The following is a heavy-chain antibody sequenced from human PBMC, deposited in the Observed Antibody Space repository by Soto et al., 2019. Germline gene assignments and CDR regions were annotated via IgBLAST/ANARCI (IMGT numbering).Heavy chain of an antibody. V-gene: IGHV4-39*01. D-gene: IGHD3-10*01. CDR1: GGSISSSSYY. CDR2: IYYSWST. Sequence: PSETLSLTCTVAGGSISSSSYYWGWILQPPGKGLEWIGSIYYSWSTYYNPSLKSRVTISVDTPKNQSSLKLSSVTAADTAVYYCARHWEDYYAGSEFQHWGQGTLVTVSS. CDR3: ARHWEDYYAGSEFQH. J-gene: IGHJ1*01.